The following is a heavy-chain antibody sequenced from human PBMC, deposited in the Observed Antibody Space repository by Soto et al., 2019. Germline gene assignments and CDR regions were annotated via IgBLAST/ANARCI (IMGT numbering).Heavy chain of an antibody. CDR3: ATVSLWQWLADRDAFDI. V-gene: IGHV1-24*01. CDR2: FDPEDGET. Sequence: ASVKVSCKVSGYTLTELSMHWVRQAPGKGLEWMGGFDPEDGETIYAQKFQGRVTMTEDTSTDTAYMELSSLRSEDTAVYYCATVSLWQWLADRDAFDIWGQGTMVTVSS. D-gene: IGHD6-19*01. J-gene: IGHJ3*02. CDR1: GYTLTELS.